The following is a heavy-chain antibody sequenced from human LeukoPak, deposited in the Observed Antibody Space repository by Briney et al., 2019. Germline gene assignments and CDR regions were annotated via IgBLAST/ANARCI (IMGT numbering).Heavy chain of an antibody. CDR2: INEDGSTT. CDR1: GFTFSSYL. CDR3: ARGLGSSSAGTTY. Sequence: QPGGSLRLSCAASGFTFSSYLMYWVRQAPGKGLVWVSRINEDGSTTSYADSVKGRFTISRDNTKNTVYLQMNSLRGEDTALYYCARGLGSSSAGTTYWGQGTVVTVSS. V-gene: IGHV3-74*01. J-gene: IGHJ4*02. D-gene: IGHD6-6*01.